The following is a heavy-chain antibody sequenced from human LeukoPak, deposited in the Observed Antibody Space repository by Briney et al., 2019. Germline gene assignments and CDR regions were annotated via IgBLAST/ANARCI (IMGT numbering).Heavy chain of an antibody. Sequence: PGGSLRLSCAASGFTFNSYGMHWVRQAPGKGLEWVAFIRYDGSNTYYAASVRGRFTISRDTSRSTLYLQMNSLRAEDAAVYYCAKAPVTSCRGAFCYPFDYWGQGTLVTVSS. D-gene: IGHD2-15*01. V-gene: IGHV3-30*02. J-gene: IGHJ4*02. CDR3: AKAPVTSCRGAFCYPFDY. CDR2: IRYDGSNT. CDR1: GFTFNSYG.